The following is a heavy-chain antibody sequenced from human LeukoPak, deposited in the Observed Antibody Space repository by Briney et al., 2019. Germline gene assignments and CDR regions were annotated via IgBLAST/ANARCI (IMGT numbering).Heavy chain of an antibody. D-gene: IGHD6-19*01. CDR2: ISAYNGNT. CDR1: GYTFTGYY. Sequence: ASVKVSCKASGYTFTGYYMHWVRQAPGQGHEWMGWISAYNGNTNYAQKLQGRVTMTTDTSTSTAYMELRSLRSDDTAVYYCATSGWYVGDAFDIWGQGTMVTVSS. CDR3: ATSGWYVGDAFDI. J-gene: IGHJ3*02. V-gene: IGHV1-18*04.